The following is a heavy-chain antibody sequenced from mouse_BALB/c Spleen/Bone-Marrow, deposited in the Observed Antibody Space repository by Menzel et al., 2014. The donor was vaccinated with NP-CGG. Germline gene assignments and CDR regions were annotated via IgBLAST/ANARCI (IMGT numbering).Heavy chain of an antibody. V-gene: IGHV2-6-1*01. CDR3: AKHGGGYFDY. CDR2: IWNDGST. CDR1: GFSLTSYG. J-gene: IGHJ2*02. Sequence: VQLQQSGPGLVAPSQSLSLTCTISGFSLTSYGVHWVRQPPGKGLEWLTVIWNDGSTTYNSALKYRLTISKDNSKSQVFLKMNSPQTDDTGMYYCAKHGGGYFDYWGQGTSLTVSS.